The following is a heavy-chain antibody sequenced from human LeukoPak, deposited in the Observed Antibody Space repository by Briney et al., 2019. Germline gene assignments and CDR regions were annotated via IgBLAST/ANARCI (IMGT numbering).Heavy chain of an antibody. D-gene: IGHD1-26*01. V-gene: IGHV4-30-4*01. CDR1: GGSISSYY. CDR2: IYYSGST. Sequence: SETLSLTCTVSGGSISSYYWSWIRQPPGKGLEWIGYIYYSGSTYYNPSLKSRVTISVDTSKNQFSLKLSSVTAADTAVYYCARGGKSGAGPDYWGQGTLVTVSS. J-gene: IGHJ4*02. CDR3: ARGGKSGAGPDY.